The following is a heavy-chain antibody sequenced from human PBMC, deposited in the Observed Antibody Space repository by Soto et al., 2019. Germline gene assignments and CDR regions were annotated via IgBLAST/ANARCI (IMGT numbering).Heavy chain of an antibody. CDR3: ASSSLYGMDV. CDR2: IYYGGNT. CDR1: GGAISSGPYY. J-gene: IGHJ6*02. Sequence: SVPLCLTAPVSGGAISSGPYYWSGIRQPPGKGLEWIGNIYYGGNTYYNPSLNSRLIISIDTSKNQFSLKVGSVTAADKAVYYCASSSLYGMDVWGQGTTVTVSS. V-gene: IGHV4-30-4*01.